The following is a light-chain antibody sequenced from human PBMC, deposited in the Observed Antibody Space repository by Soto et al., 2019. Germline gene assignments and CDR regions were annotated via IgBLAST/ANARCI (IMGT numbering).Light chain of an antibody. Sequence: EIVLTQSPATLSVSPGDRATLSCRASQSISRNLAWYQQKPGQAPRLLIYGASTRATGIPARFSGSGSGTDFALTISSLQSDDSAVYYCQQFNTWPPATFGGGTRVEIK. CDR3: QQFNTWPPAT. CDR2: GAS. CDR1: QSISRN. V-gene: IGKV3-15*01. J-gene: IGKJ4*01.